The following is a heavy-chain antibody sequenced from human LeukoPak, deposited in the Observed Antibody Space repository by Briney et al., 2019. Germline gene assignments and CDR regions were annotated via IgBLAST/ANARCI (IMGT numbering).Heavy chain of an antibody. D-gene: IGHD6-13*01. CDR2: ISSSSSTI. Sequence: PGGSLRLSCVASGFTFSSYNMNWVRQAPGEGLEWVSYISSSSSTIYYADSVKGRFTISRDNAKNSLYLQMNSLRDEDTAVYYCARDYSSSWLSVYFYYFDYWGQGTLVTVSS. J-gene: IGHJ4*02. V-gene: IGHV3-48*02. CDR3: ARDYSSSWLSVYFYYFDY. CDR1: GFTFSSYN.